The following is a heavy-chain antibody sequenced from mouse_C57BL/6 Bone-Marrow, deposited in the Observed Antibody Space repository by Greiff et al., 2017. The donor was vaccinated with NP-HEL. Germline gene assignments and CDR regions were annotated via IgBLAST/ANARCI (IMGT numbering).Heavy chain of an antibody. CDR2: ISSGSSTI. Sequence: EVQLVESGGGLVKPGGSLKLSCAASGFTFSDYGMHWVRQAPEKGLEWVAYISSGSSTIYYADTVKGRFTISRDNAKTTLFLQMPSLRSEDTAMYDCARQDDGYPSYWYLDVWGTGTTVTVSS. J-gene: IGHJ1*03. CDR3: ARQDDGYPSYWYLDV. D-gene: IGHD2-3*01. V-gene: IGHV5-17*01. CDR1: GFTFSDYG.